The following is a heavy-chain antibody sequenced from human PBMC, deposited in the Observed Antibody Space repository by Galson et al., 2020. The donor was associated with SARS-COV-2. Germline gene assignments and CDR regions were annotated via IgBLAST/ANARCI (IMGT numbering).Heavy chain of an antibody. V-gene: IGHV4-61*02. CDR2: IYTGVNT. CDR1: GGSISSGSYY. J-gene: IGHJ4*02. Sequence: SQTLSLTCPVSGGSISSGSYYWSWIRQPAGKGLEWIGRIYTGVNTNYNPSLKSRVTISVDTSTNQFSLKLSSVTAADTAVCYCARESRWDLYFDLWGQGTLVTVSS. D-gene: IGHD1-26*01. CDR3: ARESRWDLYFDL.